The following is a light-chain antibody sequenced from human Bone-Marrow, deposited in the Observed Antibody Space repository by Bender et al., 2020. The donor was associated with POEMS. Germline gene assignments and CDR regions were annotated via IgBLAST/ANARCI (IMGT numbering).Light chain of an antibody. Sequence: SYALTQPPSVSVAPGKTASITCGGNNIGSYSVHWYQQKPGQAPVVVMVFDKRRPPGIPDRFSASKSGTTATLTISGVEAGDEADYYCQVWDINTDHPVFGGGTKLTVL. J-gene: IGLJ2*01. CDR2: FDK. V-gene: IGLV3-21*04. CDR3: QVWDINTDHPV. CDR1: NIGSYS.